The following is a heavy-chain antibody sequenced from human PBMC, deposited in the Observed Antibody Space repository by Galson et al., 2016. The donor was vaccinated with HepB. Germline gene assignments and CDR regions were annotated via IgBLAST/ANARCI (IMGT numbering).Heavy chain of an antibody. CDR1: GYGLTELA. CDR2: FDPEDGER. CDR3: ATEDFDY. V-gene: IGHV1-24*01. D-gene: IGHD3-3*01. J-gene: IGHJ4*02. Sequence: SVKVSCKVSGYGLTELAMHWVRRAPGKGLEWMGHFDPEDGERFYAQKFQGRVTMTADTSADTAYMELSSLRSEDTAIYYCATEDFDYWGQGTLVSVSS.